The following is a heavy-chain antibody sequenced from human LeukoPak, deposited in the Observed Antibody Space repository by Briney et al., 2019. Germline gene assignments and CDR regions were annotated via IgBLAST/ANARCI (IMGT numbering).Heavy chain of an antibody. CDR2: IAPSDSYT. D-gene: IGHD3-22*01. Sequence: GESLKISCKGSGYTFHSYWITWVRQVPGKGLEWMGRIAPSDSYTNYNPSFEGHVTMSVEKSITTVYLQWSSLKASDTAMYYCVRQPPGVYDTTQNWFDPWGQGTLVTVSS. V-gene: IGHV5-10-1*01. CDR1: GYTFHSYW. J-gene: IGHJ5*02. CDR3: VRQPPGVYDTTQNWFDP.